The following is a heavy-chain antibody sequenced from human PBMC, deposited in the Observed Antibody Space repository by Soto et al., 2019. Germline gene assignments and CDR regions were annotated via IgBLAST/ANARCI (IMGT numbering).Heavy chain of an antibody. D-gene: IGHD6-19*01. Sequence: QVQLVQSGAEVKKPGSSVKVSCNTSGGSFSSDAISWVRQAPGQGLEWMGGIIPMFGSPNYAQRFQGRVTITAAKSTSTMNMELSSLRSEDTAVYYCAKGIRDSSGWDFDSWGQGTLVTVSS. CDR1: GGSFSSDA. CDR2: IIPMFGSP. J-gene: IGHJ4*02. V-gene: IGHV1-69*06. CDR3: AKGIRDSSGWDFDS.